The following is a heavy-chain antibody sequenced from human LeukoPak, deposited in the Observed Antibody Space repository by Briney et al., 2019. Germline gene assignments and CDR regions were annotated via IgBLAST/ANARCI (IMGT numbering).Heavy chain of an antibody. Sequence: GGSLRLSCAASGFTFSSYAMSWVRQAPGKGLEWVSAISGSGGSTYYADSVKGRFTISRDNSKNTLYLQMNSLRAEDTAVYYCAKGRGYCSGGSCYSPPYWGQGTLVTVSS. V-gene: IGHV3-23*01. D-gene: IGHD2-15*01. CDR3: AKGRGYCSGGSCYSPPY. CDR2: ISGSGGST. J-gene: IGHJ4*02. CDR1: GFTFSSYA.